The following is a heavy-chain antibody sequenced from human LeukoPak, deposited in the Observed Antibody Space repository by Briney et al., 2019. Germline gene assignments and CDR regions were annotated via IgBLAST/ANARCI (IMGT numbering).Heavy chain of an antibody. D-gene: IGHD2-15*01. Sequence: GASVKVSCKASGGTFRSYTISWVRQAPGQGLEWMGRIIPILGIANYAQKFQGRVTITADKSTSTAYMELSSLRSEDTAVYYCAVAATPVLNPSAEYFQHWGQGTLVTVSS. CDR1: GGTFRSYT. CDR3: AVAATPVLNPSAEYFQH. J-gene: IGHJ1*01. CDR2: IIPILGIA. V-gene: IGHV1-69*02.